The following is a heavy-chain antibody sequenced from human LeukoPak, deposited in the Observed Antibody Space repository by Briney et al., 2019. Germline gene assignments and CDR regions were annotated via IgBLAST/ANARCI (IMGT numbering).Heavy chain of an antibody. V-gene: IGHV3-7*03. Sequence: PGGSLRLSCAASGFTVSSNYMSWVRQAPGKGLEWVANIKRDGSEKYYVDSVKGRFTISRDNAKNSLYLQMNSLRAEDTAVYYCAKGSTYYYDSSGYYYVDYFDYWGQGTLVTVSS. CDR3: AKGSTYYYDSSGYYYVDYFDY. J-gene: IGHJ4*02. CDR1: GFTVSSNY. CDR2: IKRDGSEK. D-gene: IGHD3-22*01.